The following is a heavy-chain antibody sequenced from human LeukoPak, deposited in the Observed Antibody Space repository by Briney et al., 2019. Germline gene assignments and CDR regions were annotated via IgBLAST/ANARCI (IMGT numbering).Heavy chain of an antibody. D-gene: IGHD3-22*01. CDR1: GYTFTGYY. CDR2: INPNSGGT. CDR3: ARDSTTYYYDSSGPYPDY. J-gene: IGHJ4*02. V-gene: IGHV1-2*02. Sequence: ASVKVSCKASGYTFTGYYMHWVRQAPGQGLEWMGWINPNSGGTNYAQKFQGRVTITRDTSISTAYMELTSLRSDDTAVYYCARDSTTYYYDSSGPYPDYWGQGTLVTVSS.